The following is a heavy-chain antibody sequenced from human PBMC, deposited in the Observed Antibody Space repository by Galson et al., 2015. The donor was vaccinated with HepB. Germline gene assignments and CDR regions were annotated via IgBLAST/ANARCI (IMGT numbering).Heavy chain of an antibody. Sequence: SLRLSCAASGFTFSSYEMNWVRQAPGKGLEWVSYISSSGSTIYYADSVKGRFTISRDNAKNSLYLQMNSLRAEDTAVYYCARDWVSGDCSSTSCYQTNYFDYWGQGTLVTVSS. V-gene: IGHV3-48*03. CDR1: GFTFSSYE. J-gene: IGHJ4*02. CDR2: ISSSGSTI. D-gene: IGHD2-2*01. CDR3: ARDWVSGDCSSTSCYQTNYFDY.